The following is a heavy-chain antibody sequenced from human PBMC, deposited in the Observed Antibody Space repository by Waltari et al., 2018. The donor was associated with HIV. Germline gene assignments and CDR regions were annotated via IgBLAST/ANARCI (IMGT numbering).Heavy chain of an antibody. D-gene: IGHD2-21*01. CDR3: ARDPRSCGYYGVDV. V-gene: IGHV3-53*01. J-gene: IGHJ6*02. CDR1: GFTVSSNY. CDR2: IYSGGSR. Sequence: EVQLVESGGGLIETEGSLRLSCAASGFTVSSNYMSWVRQAPGKGLEWVSVIYSGGSRYYADSVNGRFTISRDNSKNTVSLHMNSLRAEDTAVYYCARDPRSCGYYGVDVWGQGTAVTVSS.